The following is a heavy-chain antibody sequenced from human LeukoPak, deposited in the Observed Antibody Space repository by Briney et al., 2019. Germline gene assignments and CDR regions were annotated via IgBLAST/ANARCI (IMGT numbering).Heavy chain of an antibody. Sequence: SETLSLTCTVSGGSVSSGNFYWSWIRQPPGKGLEWIGYIYYSGSTNYNPSFKSRVTISVDTSKNQFSLKLSSVTAADTAVYYCARDLGYYYGMDVWGQGTTVTVPS. J-gene: IGHJ6*02. CDR2: IYYSGST. CDR1: GGSVSSGNFY. CDR3: ARDLGYYYGMDV. D-gene: IGHD7-27*01. V-gene: IGHV4-61*01.